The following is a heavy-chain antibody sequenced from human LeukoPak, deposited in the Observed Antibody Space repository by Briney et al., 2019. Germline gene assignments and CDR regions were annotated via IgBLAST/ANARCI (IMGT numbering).Heavy chain of an antibody. D-gene: IGHD6-13*01. J-gene: IGHJ5*02. CDR1: GGSISSYY. Sequence: SETLSLTCTVSGGSISSYYWSWIRQPPGKGLEWIGYIYYSGSTNYNPSLKSRVTISVDTSKNQFSLKLSSVTAADTAVYYCARPPGIAAAWFDPWGQGTLVTVSS. V-gene: IGHV4-59*01. CDR3: ARPPGIAAAWFDP. CDR2: IYYSGST.